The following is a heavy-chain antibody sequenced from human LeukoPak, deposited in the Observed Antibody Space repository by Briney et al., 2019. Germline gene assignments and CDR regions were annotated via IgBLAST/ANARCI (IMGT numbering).Heavy chain of an antibody. D-gene: IGHD3-16*01. J-gene: IGHJ4*02. CDR1: GFTVSSNY. CDR2: IYSGGST. Sequence: PGGSLRLSCAASGFTVSSNYMSWVRQAPGKGLEWVSVIYSGGSTYYADSVKGRFTISRDNSKNTLYLQMNSLRAEDTAVYYCARGGRRITFGGVPLDYWGQGTLVTVSS. CDR3: ARGGRRITFGGVPLDY. V-gene: IGHV3-66*01.